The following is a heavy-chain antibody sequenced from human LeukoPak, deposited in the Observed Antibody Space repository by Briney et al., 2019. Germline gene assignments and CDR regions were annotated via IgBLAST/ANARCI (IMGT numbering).Heavy chain of an antibody. J-gene: IGHJ6*02. CDR3: ARDRNIVVVVAATPYCYYYGMDV. CDR1: GGTFSSYA. D-gene: IGHD2-15*01. CDR2: IIPIFGTA. V-gene: IGHV1-69*13. Sequence: ASVKVSCKASGGTFSSYAISWVRQAPGQGLEWMGGIIPIFGTANYAQKFQGRVTITADESTSTAYMELSSLRSEDTAVYYCARDRNIVVVVAATPYCYYYGMDVWGQGTTVTVSS.